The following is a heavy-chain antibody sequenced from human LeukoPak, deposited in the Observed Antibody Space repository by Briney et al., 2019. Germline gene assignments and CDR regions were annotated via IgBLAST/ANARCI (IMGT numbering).Heavy chain of an antibody. CDR3: ARDRDYCSSTSCYRGHYYYYGMDV. CDR2: ISSDGSNK. Sequence: GGSLRLSCAASGLSFNSCGMHWVRQAPGKGLEWVAVISSDGSNKYYADSVKGRFTISRDNAKNSLYLQMNSLRAEDTAVYYCARDRDYCSSTSCYRGHYYYYGMDVWGQGTTVTVSS. J-gene: IGHJ6*02. D-gene: IGHD2-2*02. V-gene: IGHV3-30*03. CDR1: GLSFNSCG.